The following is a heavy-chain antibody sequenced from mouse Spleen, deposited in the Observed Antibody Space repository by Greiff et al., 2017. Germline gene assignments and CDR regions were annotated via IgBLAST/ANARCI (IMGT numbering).Heavy chain of an antibody. D-gene: IGHD2-3*01. V-gene: IGHV5-12*02. CDR1: GFTFSDYY. CDR3: ARQGDGSHAMDY. CDR2: ISNGGGST. J-gene: IGHJ4*01. Sequence: EVMLVESGGGLVQPGGSLKLSCATSGFTFSDYYMYWVRQTPEKRLEWVAYISNGGGSTYYPDTVKGRFTISRDNAKNTLYLQMSRLKSEDTAMYYCARQGDGSHAMDYWGQGTSVTVSS.